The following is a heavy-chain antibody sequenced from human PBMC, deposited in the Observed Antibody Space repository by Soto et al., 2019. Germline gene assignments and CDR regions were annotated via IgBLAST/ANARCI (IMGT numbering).Heavy chain of an antibody. Sequence: QVQLVESGGGVVQPGRSLRLSCAASGFTFSSYGMHWVRQAPGKGLEWVAVISYDGSNKYYADSVKGRFTISRDNSKNTLYLQMNSLRAEDTAVYYCAKVTDHYYYYGMDVW. CDR2: ISYDGSNK. D-gene: IGHD3-16*01. V-gene: IGHV3-30*18. CDR1: GFTFSSYG. CDR3: AKVTDHYYYYGMDV. J-gene: IGHJ6*01.